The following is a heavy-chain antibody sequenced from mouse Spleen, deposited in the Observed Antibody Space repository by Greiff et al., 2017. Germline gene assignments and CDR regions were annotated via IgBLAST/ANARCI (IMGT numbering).Heavy chain of an antibody. Sequence: QVQLQQPGAELVMPGASVKLSCKASGYTFTSYWMHWVKQRPGQGLEWIGEIDPSDSYTNYNQTFKGKATWTVDKSSSTAYMQLSSLTSEDSAVYYWERRWEAYFDYWGQGTTLTGSS. J-gene: IGHJ2*01. V-gene: IGHV1-69*01. CDR2: IDPSDSYT. D-gene: IGHD1-1*02. CDR3: ERRWEAYFDY. CDR1: GYTFTSYW.